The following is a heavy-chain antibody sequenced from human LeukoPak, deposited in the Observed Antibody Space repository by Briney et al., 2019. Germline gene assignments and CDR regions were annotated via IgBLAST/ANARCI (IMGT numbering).Heavy chain of an antibody. CDR2: INPNSGGT. D-gene: IGHD1/OR15-1a*01. Sequence: GASVKVSCKASGYTFTGYYMHWVRQAPGQGLEWMGWINPNSGGTNYAQNFRGRVTMTRDTSISTAYMELSSLKSDDTAVYYCAREPKGTGTSDAFDIWGQGTMVTVS. CDR1: GYTFTGYY. V-gene: IGHV1-2*02. CDR3: AREPKGTGTSDAFDI. J-gene: IGHJ3*02.